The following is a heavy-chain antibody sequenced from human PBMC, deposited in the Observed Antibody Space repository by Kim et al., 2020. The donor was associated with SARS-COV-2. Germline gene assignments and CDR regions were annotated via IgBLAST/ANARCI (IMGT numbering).Heavy chain of an antibody. CDR3: AKDIASVVPAANYYYYGMDV. Sequence: GGSLRLSCAASGFTFSSYAMSWVRQAPGKGLEWVSAISGSGGSTYYADSVKGRFTISRDNSKNTLYLQMNSLRAEDTAVYYCAKDIASVVPAANYYYYGMDVWGQGTTVTVSS. J-gene: IGHJ6*02. CDR2: ISGSGGST. D-gene: IGHD2-2*01. V-gene: IGHV3-23*01. CDR1: GFTFSSYA.